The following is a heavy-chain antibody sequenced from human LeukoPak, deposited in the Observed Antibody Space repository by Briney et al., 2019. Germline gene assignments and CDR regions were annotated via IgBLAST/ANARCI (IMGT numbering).Heavy chain of an antibody. V-gene: IGHV4-4*07. J-gene: IGHJ6*02. CDR2: IYTSGST. Sequence: SETLSLTCTVSGGSISSYYWSWIRQPAGKGLEWIGRIYTSGSTNYNPSLKSRVTMSVDTSKNQFSLKLSSVTAADTAVYYCARGYDGDYDFWSGYYMVGSYYYYYGMDVWGQGTTVTVSS. D-gene: IGHD3-3*01. CDR3: ARGYDGDYDFWSGYYMVGSYYYYYGMDV. CDR1: GGSISSYY.